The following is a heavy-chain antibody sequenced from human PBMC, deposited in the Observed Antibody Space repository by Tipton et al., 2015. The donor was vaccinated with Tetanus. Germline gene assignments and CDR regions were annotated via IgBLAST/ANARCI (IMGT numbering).Heavy chain of an antibody. CDR1: GDSISRSGYF. J-gene: IGHJ4*02. CDR3: VRDFGDARTDY. D-gene: IGHD4-17*01. Sequence: TLSLTCTVSGDSISRSGYFWGWIRQTPGQGLEWIGTIDNGGGTYYNPSLKSRLTISADTSKTQSSLTLTSVTAADTAIYYCVRDFGDARTDYWGQGTLVTVSS. V-gene: IGHV4-39*01. CDR2: IDNGGGT.